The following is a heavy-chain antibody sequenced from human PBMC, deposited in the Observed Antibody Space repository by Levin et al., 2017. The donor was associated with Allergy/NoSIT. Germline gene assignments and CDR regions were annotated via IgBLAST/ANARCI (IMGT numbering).Heavy chain of an antibody. D-gene: IGHD6-6*01. V-gene: IGHV3-53*01. CDR1: GFTVSSNY. J-gene: IGHJ3*02. CDR3: ARAGSIAEIDAFDI. Sequence: GGSLRLSCAASGFTVSSNYMSWVRQAPGKGLEWVSVIYSGGSTYYADSVKGRFTISRDNSKNTLYLQMNSLRAEDTAVYYCARAGSIAEIDAFDIWGQGTMVTVSS. CDR2: IYSGGST.